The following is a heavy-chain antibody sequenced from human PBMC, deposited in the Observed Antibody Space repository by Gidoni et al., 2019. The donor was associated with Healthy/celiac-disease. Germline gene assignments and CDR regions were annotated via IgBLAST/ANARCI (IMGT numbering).Heavy chain of an antibody. Sequence: EVQLLESVGGLVQPGGSLRLSCAASGFTFSICAMSWVRQAPGKGLEWVSASSGSGGSTYYADSVKGRFTISRDNSKNTLYLQMNSLRAEDTAVYYCAKMRSAMVFYGSGTFDYWGQGTLVTVSS. J-gene: IGHJ4*02. CDR3: AKMRSAMVFYGSGTFDY. CDR1: GFTFSICA. V-gene: IGHV3-23*01. D-gene: IGHD3-10*01. CDR2: SSGSGGST.